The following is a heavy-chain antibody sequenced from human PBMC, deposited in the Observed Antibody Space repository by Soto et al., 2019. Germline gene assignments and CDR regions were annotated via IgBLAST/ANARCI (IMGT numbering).Heavy chain of an antibody. Sequence: EVQLVESGGRLVKPGGSLRLSCAASGFTFSSYSMNWVRQAPGKGLEWVSSISSSSSYIYYADSVKGRFTISRDNAKNSLYLQMNSLRAEDTAVYYCARWGDYDILTSDAFDIWGQGTMVTVSS. J-gene: IGHJ3*02. CDR1: GFTFSSYS. CDR2: ISSSSSYI. V-gene: IGHV3-21*01. D-gene: IGHD3-9*01. CDR3: ARWGDYDILTSDAFDI.